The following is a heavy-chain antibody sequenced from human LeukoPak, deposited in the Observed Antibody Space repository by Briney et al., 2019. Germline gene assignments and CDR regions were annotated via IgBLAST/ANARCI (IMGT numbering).Heavy chain of an antibody. J-gene: IGHJ4*02. CDR3: ATDRWIS. CDR2: FDPEDGET. CDR1: GYTLTELS. D-gene: IGHD2-2*03. V-gene: IGHV1-24*01. Sequence: ASVEVSCKVSGYTLTELSMHWVRQAPGKGLEWMGGFDPEDGETIYAQKFQGRVTMIEDTSTDTAYMELSSLRSEDTAVYYCATDRWISWGQGTLVTVSS.